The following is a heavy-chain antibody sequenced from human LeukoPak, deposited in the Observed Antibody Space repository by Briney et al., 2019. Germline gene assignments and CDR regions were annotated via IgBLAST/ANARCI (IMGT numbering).Heavy chain of an antibody. CDR2: IWYDGSNK. J-gene: IGHJ4*02. V-gene: IGHV3-33*01. Sequence: GGSLRLSCAASGFTFNSYAMHWVRQAPGKGLDWVAVIWYDGSNKYYADSVKGRFTISRDNSKNTLYLQTNSLRAEDTALYYCARAGSGWYEIDSWGQGTLVTVSS. CDR1: GFTFNSYA. CDR3: ARAGSGWYEIDS. D-gene: IGHD6-19*01.